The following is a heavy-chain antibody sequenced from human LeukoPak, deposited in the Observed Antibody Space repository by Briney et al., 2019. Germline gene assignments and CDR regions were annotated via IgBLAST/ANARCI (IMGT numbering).Heavy chain of an antibody. CDR2: IISNGGST. V-gene: IGHV3-64D*06. CDR1: GFTFSVYA. Sequence: GGSLRLSCSASGFTFSVYAIHWVRQAPGKGLEYVSTIISNGGSTYYADSVKGRFTISRDNSKNTVSLQMSSLRAEDTALYYCVKDGLAFCGGDCYSYFDYWCQGTLVTVSS. D-gene: IGHD2-21*02. J-gene: IGHJ4*02. CDR3: VKDGLAFCGGDCYSYFDY.